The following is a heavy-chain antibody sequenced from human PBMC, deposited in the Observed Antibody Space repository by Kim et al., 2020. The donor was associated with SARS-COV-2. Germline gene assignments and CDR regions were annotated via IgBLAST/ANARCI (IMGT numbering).Heavy chain of an antibody. Sequence: GGSLRLSCAASGFTFSSYWMHWVRQAPGKGLVWVSRINSDGSSTSYADSVKGRFTISRDNAKNTLYLQMNSLRAEDTAVYYCASLTVTTEQQAVDYWGQGTLVTVSS. CDR1: GFTFSSYW. V-gene: IGHV3-74*01. CDR2: INSDGSST. D-gene: IGHD4-17*01. J-gene: IGHJ4*02. CDR3: ASLTVTTEQQAVDY.